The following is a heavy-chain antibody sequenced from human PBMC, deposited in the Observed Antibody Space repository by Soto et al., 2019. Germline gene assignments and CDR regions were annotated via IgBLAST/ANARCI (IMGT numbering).Heavy chain of an antibody. CDR1: GGSISSSSYY. Sequence: SETLSLTCTVSGGSISSSSYYWGWIRQPPGKGLEWIGSIYYSGSTYYNPSLKSRVTISVDTSKNQFSLKLSSVTAADTAVYYCARLNYDILTGYYDAFDIWGQGTMVTVSS. CDR3: ARLNYDILTGYYDAFDI. CDR2: IYYSGST. D-gene: IGHD3-9*01. V-gene: IGHV4-39*01. J-gene: IGHJ3*02.